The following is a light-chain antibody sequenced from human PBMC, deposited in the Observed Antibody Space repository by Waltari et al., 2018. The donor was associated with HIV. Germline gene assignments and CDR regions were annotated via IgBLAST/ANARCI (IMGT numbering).Light chain of an antibody. CDR1: SSNVGPYNY. V-gene: IGLV2-14*03. CDR2: DVS. CDR3: SSYTIRTTLE. J-gene: IGLJ2*01. Sequence: QSALTQPASVSGSPGHPITISCTGTSSNVGPYNYSPWYQQPPGEAPKLIIYDVSNRPSGVSNRFSGSKSGNTASLTISGLQAEDEADYYCSSYTIRTTLEFGGGTKLTVL.